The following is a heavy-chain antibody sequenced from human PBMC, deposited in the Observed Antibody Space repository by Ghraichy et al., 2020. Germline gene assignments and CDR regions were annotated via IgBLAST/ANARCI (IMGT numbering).Heavy chain of an antibody. CDR1: GFTFSSYS. CDR2: ISSSSSTI. Sequence: GGSLRLSCAASGFTFSSYSMNWVRQAPGKGLEWVSYISSSSSTIYYADSVKGRFTISRDNAKNSLYLQMDSLRDEDTAVYYCARDPVYYYDSSGYHYWGQGTLVTVSS. V-gene: IGHV3-48*02. J-gene: IGHJ4*02. CDR3: ARDPVYYYDSSGYHY. D-gene: IGHD3-22*01.